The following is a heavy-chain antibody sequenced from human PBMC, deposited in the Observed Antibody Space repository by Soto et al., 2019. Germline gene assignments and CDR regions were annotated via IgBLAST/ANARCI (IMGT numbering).Heavy chain of an antibody. J-gene: IGHJ6*02. Sequence: QVQLVQSGTEVKKRGASVKVSCKVSGHTLTELSLHWVRQTPGKGLEWMGGFDPVDGETVYAQNFQGRVTMTEDTSTDTAYMELSSLTFEATAVYYCARYFSYYSMDVWGQGTPVTVSS. CDR1: GHTLTELS. D-gene: IGHD1-26*01. V-gene: IGHV1-24*01. CDR3: ARYFSYYSMDV. CDR2: FDPVDGET.